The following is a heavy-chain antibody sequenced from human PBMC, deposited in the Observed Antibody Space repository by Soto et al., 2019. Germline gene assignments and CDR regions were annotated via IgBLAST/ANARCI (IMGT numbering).Heavy chain of an antibody. CDR2: IYYSGST. Sequence: QLQLQESGPGLVKPSETLSLTCTVSGGSISSSSYYWGWIRQPPGKGLEWIGSIYYSGSTYYNPSLKSRVTISVDTSKNQFSLKLSSVTAADTAVYYCARPSVTSSIAARPDPYYFDYWGQGTLVTVSS. J-gene: IGHJ4*02. V-gene: IGHV4-39*01. D-gene: IGHD6-6*01. CDR1: GGSISSSSYY. CDR3: ARPSVTSSIAARPDPYYFDY.